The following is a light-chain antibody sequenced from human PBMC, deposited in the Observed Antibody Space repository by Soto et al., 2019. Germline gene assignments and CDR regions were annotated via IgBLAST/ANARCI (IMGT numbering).Light chain of an antibody. Sequence: QSVLTQPPSASGSFGQSVTISCTGTSSDVGGYNYVSWYQQHPGKAPKLMIYEVSERPSGVPDRFSGSKSGNTASLTVSGLQADDEADYYCSSYSGTNYHYVFGTGTNVT. CDR3: SSYSGTNYHYV. CDR2: EVS. J-gene: IGLJ1*01. CDR1: SSDVGGYNY. V-gene: IGLV2-8*01.